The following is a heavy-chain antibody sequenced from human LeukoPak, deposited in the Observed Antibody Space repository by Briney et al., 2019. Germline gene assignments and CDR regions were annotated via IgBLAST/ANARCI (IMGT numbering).Heavy chain of an antibody. Sequence: ASVKVSCKASGYTFTSYGISWVRQAPGQGLEWMGWISAYNGNTNYAQKLQGRVTMTTDTSTSTAYMELRSLRSDDTAVYYCASARIAAAGNWFDPWGQGTLVTVSS. D-gene: IGHD6-13*01. CDR2: ISAYNGNT. J-gene: IGHJ5*02. V-gene: IGHV1-18*01. CDR1: GYTFTSYG. CDR3: ASARIAAAGNWFDP.